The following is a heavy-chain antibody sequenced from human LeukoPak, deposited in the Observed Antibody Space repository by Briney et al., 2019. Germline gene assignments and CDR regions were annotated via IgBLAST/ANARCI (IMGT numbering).Heavy chain of an antibody. Sequence: SETLSLTCTVSGASISTYYWSWIRQPPGKGLEWIGYIYTSGSTNYNPSLKSRVTISADTSKNQFSLKVSSVTAADTAVYYCARLGGNSFKDWGQGTLAPVSS. CDR2: IYTSGST. V-gene: IGHV4-4*09. CDR1: GASISTYY. J-gene: IGHJ4*02. D-gene: IGHD6-6*01. CDR3: ARLGGNSFKD.